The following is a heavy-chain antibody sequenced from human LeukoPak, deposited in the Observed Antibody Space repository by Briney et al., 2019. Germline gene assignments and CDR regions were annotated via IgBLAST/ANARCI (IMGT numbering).Heavy chain of an antibody. D-gene: IGHD3-3*01. CDR3: ARGIFGVVIAHYYYYYMDV. CDR1: GGSFSGYY. Sequence: SETLSLTCAVYGGSFSGYYWSWIRQPPGKGLEWIGEINHSGSTNYNPSLKSRVTISVDTSKNQFSLKLSSVTAADTAVYYCARGIFGVVIAHYYYYYMDVWGKGTTVTVSS. V-gene: IGHV4-34*01. CDR2: INHSGST. J-gene: IGHJ6*03.